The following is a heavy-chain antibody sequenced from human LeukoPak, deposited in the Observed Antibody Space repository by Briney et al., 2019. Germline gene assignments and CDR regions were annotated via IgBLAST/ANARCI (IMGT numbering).Heavy chain of an antibody. J-gene: IGHJ4*02. D-gene: IGHD3-22*01. V-gene: IGHV3-23*01. CDR3: AIMHGYYDGSGYWVQ. Sequence: GGPLRLSCAASGFTFSRYAMCWVRQAPGKGLEWVSFITTSGGSTPYADSGKGRSTISRDNPRNTLYMQMNSLRDEDTAVYYCAIMHGYYDGSGYWVQWGQGTLVTVPS. CDR1: GFTFSRYA. CDR2: ITTSGGST.